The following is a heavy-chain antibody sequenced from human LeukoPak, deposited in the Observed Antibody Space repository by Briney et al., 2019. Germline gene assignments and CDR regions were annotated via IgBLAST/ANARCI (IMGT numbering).Heavy chain of an antibody. J-gene: IGHJ4*02. CDR3: ARDGYCSSGTCYGKDY. D-gene: IGHD2-15*01. Sequence: GGSLRLSCAASGFVFSNYWMHWVRQGPGKGLVWVSRINSDGSSTIYANSVKGRFIISRDNAKNTLYLQMNSLRAEDTAVYYCARDGYCSSGTCYGKDYWGQGTLVTVSS. CDR2: INSDGSST. V-gene: IGHV3-74*01. CDR1: GFVFSNYW.